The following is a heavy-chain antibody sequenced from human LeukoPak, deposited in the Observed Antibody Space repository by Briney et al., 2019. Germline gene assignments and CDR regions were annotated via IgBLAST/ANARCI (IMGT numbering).Heavy chain of an antibody. CDR2: INSDGSST. CDR1: GFTFSSYW. D-gene: IGHD1-26*01. V-gene: IGHV3-74*01. CDR3: ARTQYSGSKLDY. Sequence: GGSLRLSCAASGFTFSSYWMHWVRQAPGKGLVWVSRINSDGSSTSYADSVKGRFTISRDNAKNTLYLQMNSLRAEDTAVFYCARTQYSGSKLDYWGQGILVTVSS. J-gene: IGHJ4*02.